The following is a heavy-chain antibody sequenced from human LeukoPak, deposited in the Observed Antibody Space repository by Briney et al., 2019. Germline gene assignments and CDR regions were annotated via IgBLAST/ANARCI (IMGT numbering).Heavy chain of an antibody. J-gene: IGHJ4*02. D-gene: IGHD3-22*01. Sequence: GGSLRLSCAASGFTFSSYAMSWVRQAPGKGLEWVSIISGNGDSTYYADSVKGRFTISRDNSKNTLYLQMNSLRAEDTAVYYCARYKYDSSGYPYYFDYWGQGTLVTVSS. V-gene: IGHV3-23*01. CDR2: ISGNGDST. CDR1: GFTFSSYA. CDR3: ARYKYDSSGYPYYFDY.